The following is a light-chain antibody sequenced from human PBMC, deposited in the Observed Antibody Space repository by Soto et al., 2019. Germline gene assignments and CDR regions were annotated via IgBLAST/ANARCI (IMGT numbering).Light chain of an antibody. Sequence: QSVLRQPPSVSGAPGQRVTISCTGTSSNVGAGFDVHWYQQLPGTAPKLLIYDNSNRPSGVPDRFSASKSGTSASLVITGLQAEDEADYYCQSYDSSLSVSYVFGTGTKVTVL. CDR2: DNS. CDR1: SSNVGAGFD. CDR3: QSYDSSLSVSYV. V-gene: IGLV1-40*01. J-gene: IGLJ1*01.